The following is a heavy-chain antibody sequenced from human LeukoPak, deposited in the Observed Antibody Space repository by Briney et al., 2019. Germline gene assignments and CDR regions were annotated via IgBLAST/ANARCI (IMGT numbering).Heavy chain of an antibody. CDR3: AKSPHYYDSSGYSF. J-gene: IGHJ4*02. Sequence: GGSLRLFCASSGFTFSIYAMSWVRQAPGKGLECVSAISGSGGSTYYADSVKGRFTISRDNSKNTLYLQMNSLRAEDTAVYYCAKSPHYYDSSGYSFWGQGTLVTVSS. V-gene: IGHV3-23*01. D-gene: IGHD3-22*01. CDR2: ISGSGGST. CDR1: GFTFSIYA.